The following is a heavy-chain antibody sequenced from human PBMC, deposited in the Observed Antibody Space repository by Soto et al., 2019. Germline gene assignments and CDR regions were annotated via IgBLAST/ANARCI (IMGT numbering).Heavy chain of an antibody. V-gene: IGHV4-39*01. CDR2: IDYTGNT. CDR3: ARINKGYGTDS. J-gene: IGHJ4*02. D-gene: IGHD5-18*01. CDR1: GVSISSSSYY. Sequence: LSLTCTVSGVSISSSSYYWGCIRQPPGKGLEWIASIDYTGNTFYNPSLTSRVTISVDTSKNQFSLKVTSVTAADTAVYYCARINKGYGTDSWGQGTLVTVSS.